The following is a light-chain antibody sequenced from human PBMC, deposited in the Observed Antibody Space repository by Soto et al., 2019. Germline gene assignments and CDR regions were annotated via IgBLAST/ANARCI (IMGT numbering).Light chain of an antibody. CDR2: WAS. CDR1: RSILYTSNNKNY. CDR3: QQYYTPPPT. Sequence: DIVMTRSPDSLAVSLGERATINCKSSRSILYTSNNKNYLAWYQQRPGQPPELLIFWASSRESGVPDRFIASGSGTDFTLTISSLQAEDVAVYYCQQYYTPPPTFGQGTKPEIK. V-gene: IGKV4-1*01. J-gene: IGKJ2*01.